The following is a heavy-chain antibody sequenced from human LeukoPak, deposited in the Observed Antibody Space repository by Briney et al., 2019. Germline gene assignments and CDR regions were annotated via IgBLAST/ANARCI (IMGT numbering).Heavy chain of an antibody. CDR1: GFTFSSYE. CDR3: ARGPGAYCSGTTCYVY. CDR2: ISSRGSPI. V-gene: IGHV3-48*03. Sequence: PGGSLRLSCAASGFTFSSYEMNWVRQAPGKGLGWISYISSRGSPIYYADSVEGRFTISRDNAKSSLYLQMNSLRVEDTAVYYCARGPGAYCSGTTCYVYWGQGTLVTVSS. D-gene: IGHD2-2*01. J-gene: IGHJ4*02.